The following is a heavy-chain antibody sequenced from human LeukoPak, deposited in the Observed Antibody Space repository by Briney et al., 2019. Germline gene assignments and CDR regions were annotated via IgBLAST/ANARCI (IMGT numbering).Heavy chain of an antibody. J-gene: IGHJ4*02. Sequence: PGGSLRLSCAVSGFPFSIYEMNWVRQAPGKGLEWVSNIGSSGAAIYYADSVRGRFTISRDNAKNSLYLQVNSLRAEDTAVYYCALLAVASDFDYWGQGALVTVSS. CDR1: GFPFSIYE. V-gene: IGHV3-48*03. D-gene: IGHD6-19*01. CDR2: IGSSGAAI. CDR3: ALLAVASDFDY.